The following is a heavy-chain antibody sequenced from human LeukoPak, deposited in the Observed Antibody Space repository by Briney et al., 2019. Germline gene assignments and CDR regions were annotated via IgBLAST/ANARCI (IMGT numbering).Heavy chain of an antibody. CDR2: ISGSGAST. Sequence: GGSLRLSCVASGFTFSSYALNWVRQTPGKGLEWVSTISGSGASTYYADAVRGRFTISRDNSKNTLSLQMNSLRAEDTAVYYCARYRAAPNYFDFWGQGTLVTVSS. CDR3: ARYRAAPNYFDF. D-gene: IGHD5-12*01. CDR1: GFTFSSYA. J-gene: IGHJ4*02. V-gene: IGHV3-23*01.